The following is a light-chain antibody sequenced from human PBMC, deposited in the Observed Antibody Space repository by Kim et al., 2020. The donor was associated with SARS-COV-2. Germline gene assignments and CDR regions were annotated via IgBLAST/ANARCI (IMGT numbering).Light chain of an antibody. CDR1: SSDVGGYNY. J-gene: IGLJ2*01. V-gene: IGLV2-14*01. CDR2: DVS. Sequence: QSALTQPASVSGSPGQSITISCTGSSSDVGGYNYVSWYQQHPGKAPKLMIYDVSERPSGVSNRFSGSKSGNPASLTISGLQAEDEADYFCSSYTSSSTFVVFGGGTKLTVL. CDR3: SSYTSSSTFVV.